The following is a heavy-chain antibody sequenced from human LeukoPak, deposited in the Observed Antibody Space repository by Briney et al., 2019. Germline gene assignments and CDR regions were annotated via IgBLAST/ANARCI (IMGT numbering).Heavy chain of an antibody. CDR1: GGSISSYY. CDR2: IYYSGST. D-gene: IGHD6-19*01. V-gene: IGHV4-59*01. Sequence: SETLSLTCTVSGGSISSYYWSWIRQPPGKGLEWSGYIYYSGSTNYNPSLKSRVTISVDTSKNQFSLKLSSVTAADTAVYYCARGRIAVAGTDYFDYWGQGTLVTVSS. CDR3: ARGRIAVAGTDYFDY. J-gene: IGHJ4*02.